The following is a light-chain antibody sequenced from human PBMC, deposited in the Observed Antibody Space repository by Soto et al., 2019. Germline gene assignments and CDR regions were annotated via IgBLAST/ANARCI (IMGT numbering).Light chain of an antibody. Sequence: DVVMTQSPLSLTVTLGQPASISCRSSQSLVYSDGNTYLNWFQQRPSQSPRRLISKFSNRDSRVPDRLGGSGSCTDFTLKISRVEADDVGVYYCMECTHWSWTCGQGTKVESK. CDR3: MECTHWSWT. V-gene: IGKV2-30*01. CDR2: KFS. J-gene: IGKJ1*01. CDR1: QSLVYSDGNTY.